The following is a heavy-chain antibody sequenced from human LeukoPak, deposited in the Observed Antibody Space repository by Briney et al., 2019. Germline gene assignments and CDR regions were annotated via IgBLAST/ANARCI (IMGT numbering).Heavy chain of an antibody. CDR2: SYYSGST. Sequence: PSETVSLTCTVSGGIISSSWYHWSWIRQHPGKGLEWSGYSYYSGSTYYNPSLKSRVTISVDTSKNQFSLKLSSVTAADTAVYYCARDLGDGYNPDAFDIWGQGTMVTVSS. V-gene: IGHV4-31*03. CDR3: ARDLGDGYNPDAFDI. CDR1: GGIISSSWYH. D-gene: IGHD5-24*01. J-gene: IGHJ3*02.